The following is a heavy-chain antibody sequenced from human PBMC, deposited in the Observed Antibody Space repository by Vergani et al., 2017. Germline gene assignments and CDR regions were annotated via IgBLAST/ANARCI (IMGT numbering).Heavy chain of an antibody. Sequence: QVQLQESGPGLVKPSETLSLTCAVSAYSISSTYYWGWIRQPPGRGLEGIGSIYHTGSAYYNPSLKSRVTVSVDTSMNQVSLKLSSVTAADTAVYYCVRTVALWFGETKDGGWFDPWGQGTLVTVTS. V-gene: IGHV4-38-2*01. CDR3: VRTVALWFGETKDGGWFDP. CDR1: AYSISSTYY. D-gene: IGHD3-10*01. J-gene: IGHJ5*02. CDR2: IYHTGSA.